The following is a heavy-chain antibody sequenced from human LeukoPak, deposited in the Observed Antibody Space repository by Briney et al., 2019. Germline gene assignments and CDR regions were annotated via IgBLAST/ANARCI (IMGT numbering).Heavy chain of an antibody. CDR3: AESTVTAGVFDY. CDR1: GYSISSGYY. V-gene: IGHV4-38-2*02. CDR2: IYHSGST. Sequence: SETLSLTCTVSGYSISSGYYWGWIRQPPGKGLEWIGSIYHSGSTYYNPSLKSRVTISVDTSKNQFSLKLSSVTAADTAVYYCAESTVTAGVFDYWGQGTLVTVSS. J-gene: IGHJ4*02. D-gene: IGHD4-17*01.